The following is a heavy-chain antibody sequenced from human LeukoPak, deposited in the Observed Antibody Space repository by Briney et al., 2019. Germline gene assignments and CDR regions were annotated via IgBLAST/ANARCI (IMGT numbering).Heavy chain of an antibody. CDR2: ISSGSSSI. V-gene: IGHV3-48*04. J-gene: IGHJ6*03. CDR1: GFTFSHFG. D-gene: IGHD3-22*01. CDR3: AREGFYYDSSGEGYYYYYMDV. Sequence: PGGSLRLSCAASGFTFSHFGMNWVRQAPGKGLEWVSYISSGSSSIYHADSVKGRFTISRDNAQNSLYLQMNSLRAEDTAVYYCAREGFYYDSSGEGYYYYYMDVWGKGTTVTVSS.